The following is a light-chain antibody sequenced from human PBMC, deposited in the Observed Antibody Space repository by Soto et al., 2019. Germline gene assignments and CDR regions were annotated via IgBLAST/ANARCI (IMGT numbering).Light chain of an antibody. CDR3: SSFSNTTSLV. CDR1: SSDVGGYNH. V-gene: IGLV2-14*01. CDR2: EVT. Sequence: QSALTQPASVSGSPGQAITISCTGTSSDVGGYNHVSWYQQRPGKAPKFMIYEVTKRPSGVSHRFSGSKSGNAASLTISGLQAEDEADYYCSSFSNTTSLVFGTGTRSPS. J-gene: IGLJ1*01.